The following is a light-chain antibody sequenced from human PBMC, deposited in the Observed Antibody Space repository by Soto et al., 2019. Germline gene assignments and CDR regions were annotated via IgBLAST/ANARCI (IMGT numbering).Light chain of an antibody. CDR1: LRISKY. CDR3: QQSHSTPLT. Sequence: DIEVIQSPSSLSASVGDRVTITCRASLRISKYLNWYQQLPGKAPKLLIYGASSLQSGVPSRFSGSGSGTDFTLTISRLQPEDSATYYCQQSHSTPLTFGGGTKV. V-gene: IGKV1-39*01. CDR2: GAS. J-gene: IGKJ4*01.